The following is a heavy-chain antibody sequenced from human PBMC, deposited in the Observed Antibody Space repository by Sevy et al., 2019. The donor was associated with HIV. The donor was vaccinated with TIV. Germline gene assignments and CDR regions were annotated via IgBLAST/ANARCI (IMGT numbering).Heavy chain of an antibody. J-gene: IGHJ2*01. CDR1: GFTFSNYG. CDR2: IFSDANIK. D-gene: IGHD1-26*01. V-gene: IGHV3-33*01. CDR3: ARESGSNWYFDL. Sequence: GGSLRLPCAASGFTFSNYGMHWVRQAPGKGLEWVGAIFSDANIKYYVDSVKGRFAISRDNSKNTVYLQMNSLRAEDTAVYSCARESGSNWYFDLWGRGTPVTVSS.